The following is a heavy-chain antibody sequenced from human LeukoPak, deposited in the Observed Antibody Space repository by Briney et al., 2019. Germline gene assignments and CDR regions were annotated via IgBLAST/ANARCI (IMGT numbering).Heavy chain of an antibody. Sequence: SETLSLTCAVSGYSISSGHYWGWIRQPPGKGLEWIGSIYHSGRTYYNPSLKSRVTISVDTSKNQFSLKLSSVTAADTAVYYCASSYSSGTYNWFDPWGQGTLVTVSS. V-gene: IGHV4-38-2*01. CDR3: ASSYSSGTYNWFDP. CDR1: GYSISSGHY. J-gene: IGHJ5*02. CDR2: IYHSGRT. D-gene: IGHD3-22*01.